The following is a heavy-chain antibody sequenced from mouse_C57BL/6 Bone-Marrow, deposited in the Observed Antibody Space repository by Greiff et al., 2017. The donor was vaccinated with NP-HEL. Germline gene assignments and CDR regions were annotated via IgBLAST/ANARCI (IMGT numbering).Heavy chain of an antibody. CDR2: IDPETGGT. Sequence: QVQLQQSGAELVRPGASVTLSCKASGYTFTDYEMHWVKQTPVHGLEWIGAIDPETGGTASTQKFKGKAILTADKSSSTAYMELRSLTSEDSAVYYCTRYDGIDYWGQGTTLTVSS. CDR3: TRYDGIDY. V-gene: IGHV1-15*01. J-gene: IGHJ2*01. D-gene: IGHD1-1*01. CDR1: GYTFTDYE.